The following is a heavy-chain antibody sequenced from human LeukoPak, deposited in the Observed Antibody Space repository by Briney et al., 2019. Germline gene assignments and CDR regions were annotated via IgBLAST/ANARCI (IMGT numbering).Heavy chain of an antibody. CDR2: IRSKAYGGTT. CDR1: GFTFGDYA. CDR3: TSGLYELLLDY. J-gene: IGHJ4*02. Sequence: PGGSLRLSCTASGFTFGDYAMSWVRQAPGKGLEWVGFIRSKAYGGTTEYAASVKGRFTISRDDSKSIAYLQMNSLKTEDTAVYYCTSGLYELLLDYWGQGTLVTVSS. V-gene: IGHV3-49*04. D-gene: IGHD2-2*01.